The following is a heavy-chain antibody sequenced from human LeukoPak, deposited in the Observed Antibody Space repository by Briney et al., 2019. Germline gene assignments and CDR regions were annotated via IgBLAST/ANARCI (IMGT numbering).Heavy chain of an antibody. CDR3: ARDCTDGYNHNWFDP. D-gene: IGHD5-24*01. CDR1: GFTFSSYG. V-gene: IGHV1-46*01. Sequence: PGGSLRLSCAASGFTFSSYGMHWVRQAPGQGLEWMGIINPSGGSTSYAQKFQGRVTMTRDTSTSTVYMELSSLRSEDTAVYYCARDCTDGYNHNWFDPWGQGTLVTVSS. J-gene: IGHJ5*02. CDR2: INPSGGST.